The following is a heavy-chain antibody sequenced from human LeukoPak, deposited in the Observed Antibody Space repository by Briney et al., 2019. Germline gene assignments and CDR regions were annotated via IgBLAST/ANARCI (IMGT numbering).Heavy chain of an antibody. D-gene: IGHD6-13*01. CDR3: ARRFLPGIAAAGTDDAFDI. CDR1: GCTFTSYG. CDR2: ISAYNGNT. Sequence: ASVKVSCKASGCTFTSYGISWVRQAPGQGLEWMGWISAYNGNTNYAQKLQGRVTMTTDTSTSTAYMELRSLRSDDTAVYYCARRFLPGIAAAGTDDAFDIWGQGTMVTVSS. J-gene: IGHJ3*02. V-gene: IGHV1-18*01.